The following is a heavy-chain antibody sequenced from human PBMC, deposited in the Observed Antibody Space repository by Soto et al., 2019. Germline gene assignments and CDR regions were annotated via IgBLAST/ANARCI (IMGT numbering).Heavy chain of an antibody. D-gene: IGHD3-3*01. CDR1: GYTFTSYD. V-gene: IGHV1-8*01. CDR3: ARGLVEYYDFWSGSYYYYGMDV. Sequence: ASVKVSCKASGYTFTSYDINWVRQATGQGLEWMGWMNPNSGNTGYAQKFQGRVTMTRNTSISTAYMELSSLRSEDTAVYYCARGLVEYYDFWSGSYYYYGMDVWGQGTTVTVSS. J-gene: IGHJ6*02. CDR2: MNPNSGNT.